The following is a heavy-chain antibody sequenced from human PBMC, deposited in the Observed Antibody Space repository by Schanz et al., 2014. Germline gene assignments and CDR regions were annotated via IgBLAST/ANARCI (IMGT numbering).Heavy chain of an antibody. J-gene: IGHJ3*02. Sequence: EVQLVESGGGLVQPGGSLRLSCAASGFSVSSNFMTWVRQAPGKGLEWVSLIYSGGDTNYAGSVKGRFTISRDGSKNTLYLHMSSLRAEDTALYYCAKDPHRDYGGKPQTFDIWGQGTMVTVSS. V-gene: IGHV3-66*01. CDR3: AKDPHRDYGGKPQTFDI. CDR1: GFSVSSNF. CDR2: IYSGGDT. D-gene: IGHD4-17*01.